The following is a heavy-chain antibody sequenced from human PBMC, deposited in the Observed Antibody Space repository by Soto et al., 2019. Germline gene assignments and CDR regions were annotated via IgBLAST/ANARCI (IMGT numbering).Heavy chain of an antibody. Sequence: ASVKVSCKASGYTFTSYYMHWVRQTPGQGLEWMGIINPSGGSTSYAQKFQGRVTMTRDTSTSTVYMELSSLRSEDTAVYYCARDRLVISINYYYGMDVWGQGTTVTVSS. J-gene: IGHJ6*02. CDR1: GYTFTSYY. CDR3: ARDRLVISINYYYGMDV. V-gene: IGHV1-46*01. D-gene: IGHD3-9*01. CDR2: INPSGGST.